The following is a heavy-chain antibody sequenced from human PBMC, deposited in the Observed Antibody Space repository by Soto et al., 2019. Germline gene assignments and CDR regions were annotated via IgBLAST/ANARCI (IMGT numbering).Heavy chain of an antibody. CDR3: ARDFRYSSGWYYFDY. CDR2: INPSGGGT. CDR1: GYTFTTYY. J-gene: IGHJ4*02. V-gene: IGHV1-46*01. D-gene: IGHD6-19*01. Sequence: ASVKVSCKASGYTFTTYYMHWVRQAPGQGLEWMGIINPSGGGTGYAQKFQGRVTMTRDTSTSTVYMELSSLRSEDTAVYFCARDFRYSSGWYYFDYWGQGTLVTVSS.